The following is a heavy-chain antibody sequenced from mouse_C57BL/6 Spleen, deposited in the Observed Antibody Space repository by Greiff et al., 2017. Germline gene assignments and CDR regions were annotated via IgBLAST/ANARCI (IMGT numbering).Heavy chain of an antibody. J-gene: IGHJ2*01. Sequence: QVHVKQSGPELVKPGASVKISCKASGYAFSSSWMNWVKQRPGKGLEWIGRIYPGDGDTNYNGKFKGKATLTADKSSSTAYMQLSSLTSEDSAVYCCARVTPCYFDYWGQGTTLTVSS. CDR2: IYPGDGDT. CDR3: ARVTPCYFDY. V-gene: IGHV1-82*01. CDR1: GYAFSSSW. D-gene: IGHD2-13*01.